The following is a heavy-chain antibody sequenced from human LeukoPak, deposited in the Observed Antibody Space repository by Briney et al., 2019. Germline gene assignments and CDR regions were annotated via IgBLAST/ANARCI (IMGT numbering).Heavy chain of an antibody. J-gene: IGHJ4*02. CDR1: GFTFSGYW. CDR3: ARDGDYDYIWGSYRFED. D-gene: IGHD3-16*02. V-gene: IGHV3-7*03. CDR2: INQDRTKR. Sequence: GGSLRLSCAASGFTFSGYWMNWVRQAPGKGLEWVANINQDRTKRNYLDSVRGRFTISRDNAENSVYLQMNRLRAEDTAVYYCARDGDYDYIWGSYRFEDWGQGILVTVSS.